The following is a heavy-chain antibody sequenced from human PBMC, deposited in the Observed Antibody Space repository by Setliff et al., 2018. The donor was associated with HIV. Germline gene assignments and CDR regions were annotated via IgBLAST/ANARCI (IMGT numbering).Heavy chain of an antibody. CDR1: GGSFGVYR. V-gene: IGHV4-4*07. D-gene: IGHD3-10*01. CDR2: IDSSGTT. Sequence: SETLSLTCTISGGSFGVYRWSWIRQSAGRGLEWIGRIDSSGTTDYKPSLKDRVAISVDTSRNQFSLRVTSVTAADTAVYFCARDRHSSGLGSYGPWGPGILVTVS. CDR3: ARDRHSSGLGSYGP. J-gene: IGHJ5*02.